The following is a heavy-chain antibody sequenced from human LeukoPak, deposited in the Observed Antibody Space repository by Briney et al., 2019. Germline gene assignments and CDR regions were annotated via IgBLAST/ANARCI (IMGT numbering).Heavy chain of an antibody. CDR3: ARGLLGATAFDI. D-gene: IGHD3-10*01. V-gene: IGHV4-59*01. CDR2: IYYSGST. CDR1: GGSISSYY. J-gene: IGHJ3*02. Sequence: PSETLSLTCTVSGGSISSYYWSWIRQPPGKGLEWIGYIYYSGSTNYNPSLKSRVTISVDTSKNQFSLKLSSVIAADTAVYYCARGLLGATAFDIWGQGTMVTVSS.